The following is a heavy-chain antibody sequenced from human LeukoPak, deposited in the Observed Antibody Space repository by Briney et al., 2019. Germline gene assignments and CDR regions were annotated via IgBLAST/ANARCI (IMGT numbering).Heavy chain of an antibody. Sequence: SGVSLRLSCGASGFRFSSYAMSWVHQAPGKGLEWVSSISGSGGSTYYTDSVKGRFAISRDNSKSTLYLQMNSLGTDDTALYYCVKGGQNYDFWRFDYWGQGTLVTASS. CDR1: GFRFSSYA. V-gene: IGHV3-23*01. D-gene: IGHD3-3*01. CDR3: VKGGQNYDFWRFDY. J-gene: IGHJ4*02. CDR2: ISGSGGST.